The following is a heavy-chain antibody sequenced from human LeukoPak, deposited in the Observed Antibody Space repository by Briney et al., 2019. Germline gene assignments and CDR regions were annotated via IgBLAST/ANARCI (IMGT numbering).Heavy chain of an antibody. CDR3: AKDSEYQLLHGPYWFDP. CDR1: GFTFSSYA. Sequence: GGSLRLSCAASGFTFSSYAMSWVRQAPGKGLDWVSAISGSGGSTYYADSVKGRFTISRDNSKNTLYLQINSLRAEDTAVYYCAKDSEYQLLHGPYWFDPWGRGTLVTVSS. J-gene: IGHJ5*02. D-gene: IGHD2-2*01. CDR2: ISGSGGST. V-gene: IGHV3-23*01.